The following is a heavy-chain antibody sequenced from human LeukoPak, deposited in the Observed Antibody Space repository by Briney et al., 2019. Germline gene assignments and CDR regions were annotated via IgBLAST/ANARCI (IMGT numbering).Heavy chain of an antibody. Sequence: GRSLRLSCAASGCTFSSYAMHWVRQAPGKGLEWVAVISYDGSNKYYADSVKGRFTISRDNSKNTLYLQMNSLRAEDTAVYYCARPYSTYFDYWGQGTLVTVSS. CDR1: GCTFSSYA. D-gene: IGHD4-11*01. V-gene: IGHV3-30-3*01. CDR2: ISYDGSNK. J-gene: IGHJ4*02. CDR3: ARPYSTYFDY.